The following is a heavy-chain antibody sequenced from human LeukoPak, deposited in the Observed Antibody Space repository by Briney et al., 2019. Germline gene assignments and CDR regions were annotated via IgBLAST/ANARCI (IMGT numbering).Heavy chain of an antibody. J-gene: IGHJ3*02. Sequence: GASVKVSCKASGYTFTSYGISWVRQAPGQGLEWMGWISAYNGNTNYAQKLQGRVTMTTDTSTSTAYMELRSLRSDDTAVYYCARDPGYYDILTGYYRGQAFDIWGQGTMVTVSS. CDR3: ARDPGYYDILTGYYRGQAFDI. V-gene: IGHV1-18*01. D-gene: IGHD3-9*01. CDR1: GYTFTSYG. CDR2: ISAYNGNT.